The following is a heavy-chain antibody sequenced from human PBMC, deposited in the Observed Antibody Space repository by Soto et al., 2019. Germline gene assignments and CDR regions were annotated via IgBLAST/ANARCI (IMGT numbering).Heavy chain of an antibody. V-gene: IGHV4-39*01. CDR2: IYYSGST. J-gene: IGHJ6*02. Sequence: SETLSLTCTVSGGSIISSSYYWGWIRQPPGKGLEWIGSIYYSGSTYYNPSLKSRVTISVDTSKNQFSLKLSSVTAADTAVYYCAGSYDFWSGYYTAYYYGMDVWGQGTTVTVSS. D-gene: IGHD3-3*01. CDR1: GGSIISSSYY. CDR3: AGSYDFWSGYYTAYYYGMDV.